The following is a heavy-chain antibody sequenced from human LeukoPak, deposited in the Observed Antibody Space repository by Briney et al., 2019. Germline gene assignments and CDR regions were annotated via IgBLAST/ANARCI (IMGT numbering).Heavy chain of an antibody. CDR3: AREEKYYDILTGYYTLGWFDP. CDR2: TYYRSKWYN. D-gene: IGHD3-9*01. Sequence: SQTLSLTCAISGDSVSSNSAAWNWIRQSPSRGLEWLGRTYYRSKWYNDYAVSVKSRITINPDTSKNQYSLQLNSVTPEDTAVYYCAREEKYYDILTGYYTLGWFDPWGQGTLVTVSS. V-gene: IGHV6-1*01. J-gene: IGHJ5*02. CDR1: GDSVSSNSAA.